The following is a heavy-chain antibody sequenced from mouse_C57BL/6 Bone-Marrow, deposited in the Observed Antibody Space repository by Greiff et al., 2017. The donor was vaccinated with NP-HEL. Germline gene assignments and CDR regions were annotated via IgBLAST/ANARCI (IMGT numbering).Heavy chain of an antibody. V-gene: IGHV3-6*01. CDR3: ALTTVVAKAMDY. CDR2: ISYDGSN. D-gene: IGHD1-1*01. CDR1: GYSITSGYY. Sequence: VQLKESGPGLVKPSQSLSLTCSVTGYSITSGYYWNWIRQFPGNKLEWIGYISYDGSNNYNPSLKNRISITRDTSKNQFFLKLNSVTTEDTATYYCALTTVVAKAMDYWGQGTSVTVSS. J-gene: IGHJ4*01.